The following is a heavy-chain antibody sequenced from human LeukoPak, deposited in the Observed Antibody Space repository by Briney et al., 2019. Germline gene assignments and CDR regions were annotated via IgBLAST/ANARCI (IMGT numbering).Heavy chain of an antibody. Sequence: GGSLRLSCAASGFTFSSYWMHWVRHVAGKGLVWVSHINTDGSSTSYADSVKGRFTISRDNAKNTLYLQMNSLRAEDTAVYYCARVGGDGSFDIWGQGTMAIASS. V-gene: IGHV3-74*01. CDR2: INTDGSST. D-gene: IGHD2-21*01. CDR1: GFTFSSYW. CDR3: ARVGGDGSFDI. J-gene: IGHJ3*02.